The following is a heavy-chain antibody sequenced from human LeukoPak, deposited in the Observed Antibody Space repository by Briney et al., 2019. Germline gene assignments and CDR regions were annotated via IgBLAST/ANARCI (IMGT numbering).Heavy chain of an antibody. D-gene: IGHD3-10*01. CDR1: GYTFSGTGWH. J-gene: IGHJ4*02. Sequence: ASVKVSCKASGYTFSGTGWHLYWLRQAPGQGLECMGWIYPYTGATHYAQKFQGRVAMTRDTSISTAYMELSRLRPDDTAVYYCARDGPAQMVDFDYWGQGTLVTVSS. V-gene: IGHV1-2*02. CDR3: ARDGPAQMVDFDY. CDR2: IYPYTGAT.